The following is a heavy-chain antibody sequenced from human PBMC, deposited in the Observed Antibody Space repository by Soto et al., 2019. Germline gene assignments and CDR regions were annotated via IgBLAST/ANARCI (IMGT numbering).Heavy chain of an antibody. J-gene: IGHJ4*02. CDR3: VRDAGGAEDY. V-gene: IGHV3-7*01. Sequence: EVQLVESGGGLVQPGGSLRLSCAASGFRFSSYWMTWVRQAPGKGLEWVANTNQDGREKYNVDSVKGRFTISRDNAKYCLYLQMNSMRGEDTAMSYCVRDAGGAEDYWGQGTLVTVSS. D-gene: IGHD3-10*01. CDR1: GFRFSSYW. CDR2: TNQDGREK.